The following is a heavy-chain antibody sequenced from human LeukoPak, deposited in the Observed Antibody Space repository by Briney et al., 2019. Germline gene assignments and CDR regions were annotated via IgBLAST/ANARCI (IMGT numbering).Heavy chain of an antibody. J-gene: IGHJ5*02. V-gene: IGHV4-39*07. CDR1: GGSISSSSYY. Sequence: SETLSLTCTVSGGSISSSSYYWGWIRQPPGKGLEWIGSIYYSGSTYYNPSLKSRVTISVDTSKNQFSPKLSSVTAADTAVYYCARDRKTPTYSNPVYNWFDPWGQGTLVTVST. CDR3: ARDRKTPTYSNPVYNWFDP. CDR2: IYYSGST. D-gene: IGHD4-11*01.